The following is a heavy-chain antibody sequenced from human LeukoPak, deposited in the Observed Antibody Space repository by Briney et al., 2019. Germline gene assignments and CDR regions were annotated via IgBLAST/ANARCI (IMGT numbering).Heavy chain of an antibody. CDR3: ARASWQFWAFDY. CDR2: IYHSGIT. V-gene: IGHV4-38-2*01. J-gene: IGHJ4*02. Sequence: SETLCLICAVSGYSISSAYYWGWVRQPPGKGLEWIGSIYHSGITYYNPSLKSRVAMSVDTSKKQFSLKLSTVTAADTAVYFCARASWQFWAFDYWGQVILVTASS. D-gene: IGHD5-12*01. CDR1: GYSISSAYY.